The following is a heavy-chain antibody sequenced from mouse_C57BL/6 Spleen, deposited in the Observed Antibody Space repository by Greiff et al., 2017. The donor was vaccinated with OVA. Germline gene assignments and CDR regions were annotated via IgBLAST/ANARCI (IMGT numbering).Heavy chain of an antibody. V-gene: IGHV1-15*01. CDR1: GYTFTDYE. J-gene: IGHJ3*01. Sequence: LVESGAELVRPGASVTLSCKASGYTFTDYEMHWVKQTPVHGLEWIGAIDPETGGTAYNQKFKGKAILTADKSSSTAYMELRSLTSEDSAVYYCTSSGAYWGQGTLVTVSA. CDR2: IDPETGGT. CDR3: TSSGAY.